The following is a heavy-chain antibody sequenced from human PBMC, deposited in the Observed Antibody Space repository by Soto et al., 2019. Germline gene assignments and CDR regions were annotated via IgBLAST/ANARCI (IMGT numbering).Heavy chain of an antibody. D-gene: IGHD6-13*01. CDR1: GGSISSSSYY. CDR2: IYYSGST. J-gene: IGHJ3*02. Sequence: SETLSLTCTVSGGSISSSSYYWGWIRQPPGKGLEWIGSIYYSGSTYYNPSLKSRVTISVDTSKNQFSLKLSSVTAADTAVYYCARHLYSRRLDAFDIWGQGTMVTVSS. CDR3: ARHLYSRRLDAFDI. V-gene: IGHV4-39*01.